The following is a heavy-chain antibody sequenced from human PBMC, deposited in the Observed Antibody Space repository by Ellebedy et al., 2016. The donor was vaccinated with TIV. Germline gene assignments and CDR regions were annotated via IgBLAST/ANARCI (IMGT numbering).Heavy chain of an antibody. V-gene: IGHV3-23*01. D-gene: IGHD3-10*01. CDR1: GLTFSTYA. Sequence: PGGSLRLSCAASGLTFSTYAMAWVRRAPGKGLAWVSAISAGTYYADSVKGRFTISRDNSKNTLYLQMNSLRAEDTALYYCAKYLYGSGSSPFDWWGQGALVTVSS. CDR2: ISAGT. CDR3: AKYLYGSGSSPFDW. J-gene: IGHJ4*02.